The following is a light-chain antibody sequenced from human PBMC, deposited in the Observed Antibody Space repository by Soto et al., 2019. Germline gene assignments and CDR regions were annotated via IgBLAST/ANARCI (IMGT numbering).Light chain of an antibody. CDR1: SGHSGYI. J-gene: IGLJ2*01. CDR2: VEGSGIY. Sequence: QLVLTQSSAASASLGSSVTLTCTLSSGHSGYIIAWHLQQPGQAPRYLMRVEGSGIYNTGGCVPDRFSGSSSGADRHLVISNLQSEDEADYFCETWDNDNVVFGGGTKLTVL. CDR3: ETWDNDNVV. V-gene: IGLV4-60*03.